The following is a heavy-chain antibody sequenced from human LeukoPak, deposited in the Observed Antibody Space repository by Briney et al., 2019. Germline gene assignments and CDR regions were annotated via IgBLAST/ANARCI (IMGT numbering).Heavy chain of an antibody. CDR1: GGTFSSYA. J-gene: IGHJ3*02. CDR2: IIPTLNVA. V-gene: IGHV1-69*04. D-gene: IGHD3-16*02. Sequence: GASVKVSCKASGGTFSSYAISWVRQAPGQGLEWMGRIIPTLNVANFAQKFRGRVSITADKSTNTAHLELSNLRSEDTAVYYCTREGVYSPDPTSYHRLPFDIWGKGTLVIVSS. CDR3: TREGVYSPDPTSYHRLPFDI.